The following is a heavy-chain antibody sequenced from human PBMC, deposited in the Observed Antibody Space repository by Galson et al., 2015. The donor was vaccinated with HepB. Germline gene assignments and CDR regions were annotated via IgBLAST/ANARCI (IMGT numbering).Heavy chain of an antibody. Sequence: QSGAEVKKPGESLRISCKGSGYTFTGYWISWVRQMPGKGLEWMGRIDPSDSYTNYSPSFQGHVTISADKSIGTAYLQWSSLKAADTAMYYCARRNGADALDIWGQGTMVTVSS. CDR1: GYTFTGYW. V-gene: IGHV5-10-1*01. D-gene: IGHD2-8*01. J-gene: IGHJ3*02. CDR2: IDPSDSYT. CDR3: ARRNGADALDI.